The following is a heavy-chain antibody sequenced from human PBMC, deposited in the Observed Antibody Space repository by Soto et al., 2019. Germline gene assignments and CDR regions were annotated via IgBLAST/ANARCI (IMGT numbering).Heavy chain of an antibody. D-gene: IGHD6-19*01. Sequence: XECLNSSWKGSGCSFTSYWISWVRQMPGKGLEWMGRIDPSDSYTNYSPSFQGHVTISADKSISTAYLQWSSPKASDTAMYYCAKSAIAVPPYGMDVWGQGTTVTVSS. CDR1: GCSFTSYW. CDR2: IDPSDSYT. V-gene: IGHV5-10-1*01. CDR3: AKSAIAVPPYGMDV. J-gene: IGHJ6*02.